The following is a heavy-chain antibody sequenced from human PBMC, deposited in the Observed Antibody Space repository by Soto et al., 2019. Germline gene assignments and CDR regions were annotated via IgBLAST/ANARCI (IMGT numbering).Heavy chain of an antibody. CDR1: GFSLSTSGVG. CDR2: IYWNDDK. J-gene: IGHJ5*02. V-gene: IGHV2-5*01. CDR3: AHRHAELWSGYCWFDP. D-gene: IGHD3-3*01. Sequence: QITLKESGPTLVKPTQTLTLTCTFSGFSLSTSGVGVGWIRQPPGKALEWLALIYWNDDKRYSPSLKSRLTITKDTAKNQVVLTMTNMDPVDTATYDCAHRHAELWSGYCWFDPWGQGTLVTVSS.